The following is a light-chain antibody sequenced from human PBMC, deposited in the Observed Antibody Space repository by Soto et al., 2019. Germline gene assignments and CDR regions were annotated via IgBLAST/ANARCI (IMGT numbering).Light chain of an antibody. Sequence: DIQMTHSPSALSASVGDRVTITCHASQDISDVLNWYQQQPGKAPKVLIYDASKLQTGVPSRFSGRGSGKDFTFTISSLQPDDSGTYYCQQFYDLPITFGQGTRLEI. V-gene: IGKV1-33*01. CDR2: DAS. CDR1: QDISDV. J-gene: IGKJ5*01. CDR3: QQFYDLPIT.